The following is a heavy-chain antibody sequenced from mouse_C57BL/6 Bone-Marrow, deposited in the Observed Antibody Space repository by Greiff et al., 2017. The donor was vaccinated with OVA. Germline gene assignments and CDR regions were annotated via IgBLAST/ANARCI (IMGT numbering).Heavy chain of an antibody. CDR1: GYSLTSYG. CDR2: IYPRSGNT. CDR3: ALTQYFDV. V-gene: IGHV1-81*01. D-gene: IGHD4-1*01. J-gene: IGHJ1*03. Sequence: QVQLQQSGAELARPGASVKMSCKASGYSLTSYGISWVKQRTGQGLEWIGVIYPRSGNTYYNEKFKGKATLTADKSSSTAYMELRSLTSEDSAVYFGALTQYFDVWGTGTTVTVSS.